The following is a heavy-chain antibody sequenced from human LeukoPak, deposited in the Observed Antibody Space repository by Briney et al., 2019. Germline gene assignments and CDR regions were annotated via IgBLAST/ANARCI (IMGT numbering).Heavy chain of an antibody. CDR2: IYTSGGT. CDR3: AINSWNNYYYFDY. Sequence: SETLSLTCTVSGGSISSYHWTWIRQPAGKGLEWIGRIYTSGGTTYNPSLKGRVTMSVDTSKNQFSLKLSSVTAADTAVYYCAINSWNNYYYFDYWGQGTLVTVSS. J-gene: IGHJ4*02. D-gene: IGHD3-3*01. V-gene: IGHV4-4*07. CDR1: GGSISSYH.